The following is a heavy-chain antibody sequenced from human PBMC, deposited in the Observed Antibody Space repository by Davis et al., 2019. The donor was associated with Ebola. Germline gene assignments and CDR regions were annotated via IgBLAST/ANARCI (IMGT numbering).Heavy chain of an antibody. CDR1: GYSLTDLS. V-gene: IGHV1-24*01. Sequence: ASVKVSCKVSGYSLTDLSMHWVRQAPGKGLEWMGGFDPEDGKTIYAQKFQDRVTMTEDTSTDTAYMELSSLRSEDTAVYYCAAGRILLWFGPPDNDNWFDPWGQGTLVTVAS. CDR2: FDPEDGKT. D-gene: IGHD3-10*01. CDR3: AAGRILLWFGPPDNDNWFDP. J-gene: IGHJ5*02.